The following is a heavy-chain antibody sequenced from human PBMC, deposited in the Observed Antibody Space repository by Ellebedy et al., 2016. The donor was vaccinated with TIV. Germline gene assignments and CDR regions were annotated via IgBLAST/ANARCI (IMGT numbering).Heavy chain of an antibody. Sequence: GGSLRLSCAASGFTSSSYAMHWVRQAPGKGLEWVAVISYDGSNKYYADSVKGRFTISRDNSKNTLYLQMNSLRADDTAVYYCARHGEIVVVTAMLDYWGQGTLVTVSS. V-gene: IGHV3-30-3*01. CDR3: ARHGEIVVVTAMLDY. D-gene: IGHD2-21*02. CDR2: ISYDGSNK. J-gene: IGHJ4*02. CDR1: GFTSSSYA.